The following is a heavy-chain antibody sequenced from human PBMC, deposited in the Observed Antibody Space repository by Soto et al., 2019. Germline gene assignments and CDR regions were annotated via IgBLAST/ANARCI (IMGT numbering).Heavy chain of an antibody. J-gene: IGHJ4*01. Sequence: PGGVPRLSCAASGFTLRTYTMNWVRQAPGKGLEWVSSISISSSDRYYADSVRGRFTISRDNAKNALYLQMNSLRADDTAVYFCVRGMNPLFGGQGTLVTVSS. CDR1: GFTLRTYT. CDR3: VRGMNPLF. V-gene: IGHV3-21*06. CDR2: ISISSSDR.